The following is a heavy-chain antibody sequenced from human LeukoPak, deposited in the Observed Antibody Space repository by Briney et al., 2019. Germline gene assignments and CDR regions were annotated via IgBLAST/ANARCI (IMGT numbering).Heavy chain of an antibody. V-gene: IGHV4-39*01. CDR2: IYYSGST. J-gene: IGHJ4*02. CDR1: GGSIRSSSYS. D-gene: IGHD3-10*01. CDR3: ARDLMVRGVPSSAEDY. Sequence: SETLSLTCTVSGGSIRSSSYSWGWIRQPPGKGLEWIGSIYYSGSTYYNPSLKSRVTISVDTSENQFSLKLSSVTAADTAVYYCARDLMVRGVPSSAEDYWGQGTLVTVSS.